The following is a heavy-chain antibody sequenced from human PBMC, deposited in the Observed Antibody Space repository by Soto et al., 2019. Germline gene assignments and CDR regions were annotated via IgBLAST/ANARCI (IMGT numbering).Heavy chain of an antibody. J-gene: IGHJ4*02. V-gene: IGHV3-15*07. CDR2: INSKADGGTT. CDR3: TTAAYCSTTSSCGGIDY. D-gene: IGHD2-2*01. Sequence: GGSLRLSCAASGFTFSNAWMNWVRQAPGKGLEWVGRINSKADGGTTDYAAPVNGRFTISRDDSKNTLYLQMNSLKTEDTAVYYCTTAAYCSTTSSCGGIDYWGQGTLVTVSS. CDR1: GFTFSNAW.